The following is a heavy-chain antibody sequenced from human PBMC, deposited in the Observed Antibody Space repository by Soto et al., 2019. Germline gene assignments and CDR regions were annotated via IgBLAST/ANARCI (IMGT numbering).Heavy chain of an antibody. CDR3: ARRVSNRSAAYGMDV. CDR2: INPNSGGT. V-gene: IGHV1-2*04. Sequence: ASVKVSCKASGYTFTGYYMHWVRQAPGQGLEWMGWINPNSGGTNYAQKFQGWVTMTRDTSISTAYMELSRLRSDDTAVYYCARRVSNRSAAYGMDVWGQGTTVT. J-gene: IGHJ6*02. CDR1: GYTFTGYY. D-gene: IGHD4-4*01.